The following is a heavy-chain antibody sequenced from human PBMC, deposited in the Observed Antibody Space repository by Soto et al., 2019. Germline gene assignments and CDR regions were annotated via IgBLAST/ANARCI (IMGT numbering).Heavy chain of an antibody. CDR1: GFTFSSYG. CDR2: IWYDGSNK. Sequence: GGSLRLSCAASGFTFSSYGMHWVRQAPGKGLEWVAVIWYDGSNKYYADSVKGRFTISRDNSKSTLYLQMNSLRAEDTAVYYCESKRDKAMVTYYYMDVWGKGTTVTVSS. J-gene: IGHJ6*03. D-gene: IGHD5-18*01. V-gene: IGHV3-33*01. CDR3: ESKRDKAMVTYYYMDV.